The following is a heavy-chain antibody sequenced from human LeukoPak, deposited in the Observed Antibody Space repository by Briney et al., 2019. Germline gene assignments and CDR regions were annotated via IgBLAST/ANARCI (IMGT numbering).Heavy chain of an antibody. CDR1: GGSISSSSYY. D-gene: IGHD5-12*01. CDR2: IYYSGST. V-gene: IGHV4-39*01. Sequence: PSETLSLTCTVSGGSISSSSYYWGWIRQPPGKGLEWIGSIYYSGSTYYNPSLKSRVTISVDTSKNQFSLKLSSVTAADTAVYYCARQRGYSGYDYVFYYFDYWGQGTLVTVSS. J-gene: IGHJ4*02. CDR3: ARQRGYSGYDYVFYYFDY.